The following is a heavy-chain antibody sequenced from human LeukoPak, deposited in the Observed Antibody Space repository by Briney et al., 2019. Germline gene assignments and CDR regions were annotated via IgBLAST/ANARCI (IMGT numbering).Heavy chain of an antibody. V-gene: IGHV1-46*01. CDR2: INPGGART. CDR1: GYTFISYY. D-gene: IGHD3-22*01. J-gene: IGHJ4*02. Sequence: GASVKVSCKASGYTFISYYLHWVRQAPGQGLEWMGLINPGGARTIFAQKFQGRVTMTRDTSTSTVYMELSGLRSEDTAVYFCARDRSSYYYTSGPDRPEYYFDYWGQGTLVTVSS. CDR3: ARDRSSYYYTSGPDRPEYYFDY.